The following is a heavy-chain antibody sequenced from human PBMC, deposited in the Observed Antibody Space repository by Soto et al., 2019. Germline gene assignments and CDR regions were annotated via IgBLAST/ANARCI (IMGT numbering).Heavy chain of an antibody. CDR1: GFTFSSYS. Sequence: PGGSLRLSCAASGFTFSSYSMNWVRQAPGKGLEWVSSISSSSSYIYYADSVKGRFTISRDNAKNSLYLQMNSLRAEDTAVYYCARYPSHNPDYGFWSGYYRNYYYYGMDVWGQGTTVTV. V-gene: IGHV3-21*01. CDR2: ISSSSSYI. D-gene: IGHD3-3*01. CDR3: ARYPSHNPDYGFWSGYYRNYYYYGMDV. J-gene: IGHJ6*02.